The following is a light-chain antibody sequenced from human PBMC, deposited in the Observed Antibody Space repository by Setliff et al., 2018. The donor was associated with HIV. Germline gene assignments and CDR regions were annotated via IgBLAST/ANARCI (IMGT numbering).Light chain of an antibody. CDR1: STDVGGFTY. CDR2: DVS. J-gene: IGLJ1*01. CDR3: CSYVGSYNYI. Sequence: QSVLAQPPSASGSPGQSVTISCTGNSTDVGGFTYVSWYQQYPGKAPKLIIFDVSRRPSGVPDRFSGSKSQNTASLTISGLQPEDEADYYCCSYVGSYNYIFGTGTKV. V-gene: IGLV2-8*01.